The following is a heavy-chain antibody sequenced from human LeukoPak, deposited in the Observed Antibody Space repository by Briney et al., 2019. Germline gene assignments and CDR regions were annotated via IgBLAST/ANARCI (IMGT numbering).Heavy chain of an antibody. V-gene: IGHV3-30*02. CDR3: AKDLRYYDSSGYPYY. CDR2: IRYDGSNK. D-gene: IGHD3-22*01. Sequence: GGSLRLSCAASGFTFSSYGMHWVRQAPGKGLEWVAFIRYDGSNKYYADSVKGRFTISRDNSKNTLYLQMNSLSAEDTAVYYCAKDLRYYDSSGYPYYWGQGTLVTVSS. CDR1: GFTFSSYG. J-gene: IGHJ4*02.